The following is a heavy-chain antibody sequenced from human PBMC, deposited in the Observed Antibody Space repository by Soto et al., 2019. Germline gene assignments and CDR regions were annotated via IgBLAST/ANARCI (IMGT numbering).Heavy chain of an antibody. Sequence: SVKVSCKASGGSFSMFGISWVRQAPGQWLEWMGGIIPVFGRPNYAQRFRGRLTITADESTNTVYLELIDLRSEDTAVYYCAREGSGYNLWGQGTQVTVSS. V-gene: IGHV1-69*13. CDR1: GGSFSMFG. D-gene: IGHD5-12*01. CDR3: AREGSGYNL. CDR2: IIPVFGRP. J-gene: IGHJ1*01.